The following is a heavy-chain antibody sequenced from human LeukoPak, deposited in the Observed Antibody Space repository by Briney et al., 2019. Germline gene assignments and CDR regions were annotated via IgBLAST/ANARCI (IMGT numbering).Heavy chain of an antibody. D-gene: IGHD4-17*01. J-gene: IGHJ6*02. Sequence: GGSPRLSCAASGFTFSSYSMNWVRQAPGKGLEWVSSISSSSSYIYYADSVKGRFTISRDNAKNSLYLQMNSLRAEDTAVYYCARDEHDYGDYGYYYYYGMDVWGQGTTVTVSS. CDR2: ISSSSSYI. CDR3: ARDEHDYGDYGYYYYYGMDV. V-gene: IGHV3-21*01. CDR1: GFTFSSYS.